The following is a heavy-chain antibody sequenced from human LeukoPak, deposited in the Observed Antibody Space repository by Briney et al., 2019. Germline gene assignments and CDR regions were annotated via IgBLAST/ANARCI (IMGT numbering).Heavy chain of an antibody. V-gene: IGHV3-23*01. CDR1: GFTFSSYA. Sequence: GGSLRLPCAASGFTFSSYAMSWVRQAPGKGLEWVSAISGSGGSTYYADSVKGRFTISRDNSKNTLYLQMNSLRAEDTAVYYCADSRLRTVVDYWGQGTLATVSS. J-gene: IGHJ4*02. D-gene: IGHD5-12*01. CDR2: ISGSGGST. CDR3: ADSRLRTVVDY.